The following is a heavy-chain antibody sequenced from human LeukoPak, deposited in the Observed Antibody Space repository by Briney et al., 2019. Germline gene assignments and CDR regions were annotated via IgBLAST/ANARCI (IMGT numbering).Heavy chain of an antibody. CDR2: ISADNGDT. V-gene: IGHV1-18*01. D-gene: IGHD5-24*01. CDR1: GYIFINYG. Sequence: ASVKVSCKASGYIFINYGITWVRQAPGQGREWMGWISADNGDTKYAQKVQGRVTMTTDTSTSTAYMELRSLRSDDTAAYYCARDGYKETLSFDPWGQGTLVTVSS. J-gene: IGHJ5*02. CDR3: ARDGYKETLSFDP.